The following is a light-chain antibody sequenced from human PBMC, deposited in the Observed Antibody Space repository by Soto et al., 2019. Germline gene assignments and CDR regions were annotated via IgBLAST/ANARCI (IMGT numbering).Light chain of an antibody. Sequence: EIVMTQSPATLSVSPGERATLSCRASQSVSSKLAWFQQKPGQAPSLLIYGVSTRATGVPVRFSGSGSGTEFTLTVSSLQSEDFAVYYCQQYNNWPHTFGQGT. J-gene: IGKJ2*01. CDR3: QQYNNWPHT. CDR1: QSVSSK. CDR2: GVS. V-gene: IGKV3-15*01.